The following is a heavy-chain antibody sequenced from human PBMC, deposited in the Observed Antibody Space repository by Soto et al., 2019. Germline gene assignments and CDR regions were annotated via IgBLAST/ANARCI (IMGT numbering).Heavy chain of an antibody. D-gene: IGHD2-2*01. Sequence: QVQVVESGGGVVQPGRSLRLSCAASGFTFSSYGMHWVRQAPGKGLEWVAVISYDGSNKYYADSVKGRFTISRDNSKNTLYLQMNSLGAEDTAVYYCAKCLEEYQLLPIYFDYWGQGTLVTVSS. CDR1: GFTFSSYG. J-gene: IGHJ4*02. V-gene: IGHV3-30*18. CDR3: AKCLEEYQLLPIYFDY. CDR2: ISYDGSNK.